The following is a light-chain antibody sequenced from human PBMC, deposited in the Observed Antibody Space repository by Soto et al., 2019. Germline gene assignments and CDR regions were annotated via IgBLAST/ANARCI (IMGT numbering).Light chain of an antibody. CDR1: SSDVAGYNY. CDR2: EVS. CDR3: SSYAGSNKLV. V-gene: IGLV2-8*01. J-gene: IGLJ2*01. Sequence: QSALTQPPSASGSPGQSVTISCTGTSSDVAGYNYVSWYQQHPGKAPKLMIYEVSKRPAGVPDRFSGSKSGNTASLTVSGLQAEEEADYYCSSYAGSNKLVFGGGTKLTVL.